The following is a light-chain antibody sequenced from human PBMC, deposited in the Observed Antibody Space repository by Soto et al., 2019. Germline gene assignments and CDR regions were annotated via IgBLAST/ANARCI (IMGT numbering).Light chain of an antibody. V-gene: IGKV3-15*01. Sequence: EIVMTQSPATLSVSPGEGATLSCKASQNVYNNLAWYQQRPGQPPRLLIYDASTRATGISARFSGSGYGTEFTLTISSLPSEDFAVSFCQQCRNWPLTFGGRPKVDIK. CDR3: QQCRNWPLT. J-gene: IGKJ4*01. CDR1: QNVYNN. CDR2: DAS.